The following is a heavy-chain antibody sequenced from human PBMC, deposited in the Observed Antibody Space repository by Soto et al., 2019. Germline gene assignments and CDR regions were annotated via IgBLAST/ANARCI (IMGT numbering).Heavy chain of an antibody. Sequence: QVQLVQSVSEVGKPGSSVHVSCEASGGTFRSYSSNWVRQAPGQGLEWMGGIIPIFGSANYAQKFQGRITITAATSPNTVLMELTSQRSEDTALDFCTTKPLRGREYFNFDLWRQGTLLTVSA. CDR3: TTKPLRGREYFNFDL. V-gene: IGHV1-69*06. CDR2: IIPIFGSA. CDR1: GGTFRSYS. D-gene: IGHD3-16*01. J-gene: IGHJ4*02.